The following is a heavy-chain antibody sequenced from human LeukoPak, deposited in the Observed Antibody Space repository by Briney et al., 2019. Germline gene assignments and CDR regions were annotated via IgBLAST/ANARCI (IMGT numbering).Heavy chain of an antibody. CDR3: AREITIFGVDILDY. CDR2: IKQDGSEK. D-gene: IGHD3-3*01. V-gene: IGHV3-7*01. J-gene: IGHJ4*02. CDR1: GFTFSSYA. Sequence: GGSLRLSCAASGFTFSSYAMSWVRQAPGKGLEWVANIKQDGSEKYYVDSVKGRFTISRDNAKNSLYLQMNSLRAEDTAVYYCAREITIFGVDILDYWGQGTPVTVSS.